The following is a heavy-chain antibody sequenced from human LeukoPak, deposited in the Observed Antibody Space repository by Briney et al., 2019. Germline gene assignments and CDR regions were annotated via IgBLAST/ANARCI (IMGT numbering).Heavy chain of an antibody. CDR1: GYTFTAYY. CDR2: IDSNTGDT. J-gene: IGHJ4*02. Sequence: ASVKVSCKASGYTFTAYYLHWVRQAPGQGLEWMAWIDSNTGDTNCAQKFKGRVTVTRDTSISTVYMELSSLRSDDTALYYCARTSLVRETPLDNWGQGTLVTVSS. V-gene: IGHV1-2*02. D-gene: IGHD3-10*01. CDR3: ARTSLVRETPLDN.